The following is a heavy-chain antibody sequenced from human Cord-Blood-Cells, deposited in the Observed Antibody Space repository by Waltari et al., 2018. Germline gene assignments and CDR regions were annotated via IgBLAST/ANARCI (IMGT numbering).Heavy chain of an antibody. Sequence: EVQLVESGGGLVQPGGSLRRSCAASGFTFSSYWMSWVRQAPGKGLEWVANIKQDGSEKYYVDSVKGRFTISRDNAKNSLYLQMNSLRAEDTAVYYCARAPDFWYFDLWGRGTLVTVSS. CDR3: ARAPDFWYFDL. CDR1: GFTFSSYW. CDR2: IKQDGSEK. J-gene: IGHJ2*01. D-gene: IGHD2-21*02. V-gene: IGHV3-7*01.